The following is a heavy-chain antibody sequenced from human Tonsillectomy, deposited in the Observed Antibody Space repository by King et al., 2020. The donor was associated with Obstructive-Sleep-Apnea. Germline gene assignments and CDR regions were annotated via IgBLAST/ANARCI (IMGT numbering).Heavy chain of an antibody. Sequence: EVQLVESGGVVVQPGGSLRLSCAASGFTFDDYAMHWVRQAPGKGLEWVSLISWNGGTTYYADSVKGRFTISRDNTKNSLYLQMNSLRAEDTAFYYCTKTSGYGWGWVDYWGQGTLVTVSS. CDR1: GFTFDDYA. CDR2: ISWNGGTT. V-gene: IGHV3-43D*03. CDR3: TKTSGYGWGWVDY. D-gene: IGHD3-3*01. J-gene: IGHJ4*02.